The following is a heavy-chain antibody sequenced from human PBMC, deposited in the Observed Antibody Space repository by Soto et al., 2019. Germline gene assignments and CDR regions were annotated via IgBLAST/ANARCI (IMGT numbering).Heavy chain of an antibody. CDR3: SKGGKALPAARVFDF. J-gene: IGHJ4*02. D-gene: IGHD2-2*01. Sequence: GGSLRLSCAASGFTFDDSSMHWVRQAPGKGLEWVSGISPNSGYIVYADSVKGRFTISRDNAKNSLYLQMNSLRPEDTAFYYCSKGGKALPAARVFDFWGQGALVTVSS. CDR1: GFTFDDSS. V-gene: IGHV3-9*01. CDR2: ISPNSGYI.